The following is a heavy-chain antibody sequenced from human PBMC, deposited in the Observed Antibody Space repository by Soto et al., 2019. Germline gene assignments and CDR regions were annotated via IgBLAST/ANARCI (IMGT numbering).Heavy chain of an antibody. V-gene: IGHV3-33*01. J-gene: IGHJ2*01. CDR2: IWYDGKNE. Sequence: GGSLRLSCAASGFTFSSYGMHWVRQAPGKGLEWVAVIWYDGKNEYYADSVKGRFTISRDNSKNTLYLLMNSLRAEDTAVYYCARPNAHWYFDLWVRGTLVTVSS. CDR3: ARPNAHWYFDL. CDR1: GFTFSSYG.